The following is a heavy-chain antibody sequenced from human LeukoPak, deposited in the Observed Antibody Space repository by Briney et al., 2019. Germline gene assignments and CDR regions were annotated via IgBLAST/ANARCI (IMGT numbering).Heavy chain of an antibody. CDR3: AKDLYFWAEKEARRGTDY. CDR1: GFTFSSYA. D-gene: IGHD3-16*01. V-gene: IGHV3-23*01. Sequence: TGGSLRLSCAASGFTFSSYAMSWVRQAPGKGLEWVSAISGSGGSTYYADSVKGRFTISRDNSKNTLYLQMNSLRAEDTAVYYCAKDLYFWAEKEARRGTDYWGQGTLVTVSS. J-gene: IGHJ4*02. CDR2: ISGSGGST.